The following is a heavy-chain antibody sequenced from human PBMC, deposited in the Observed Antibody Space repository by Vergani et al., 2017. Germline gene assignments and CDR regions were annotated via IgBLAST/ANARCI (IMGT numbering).Heavy chain of an antibody. CDR1: GGSISSSSYY. D-gene: IGHD6-13*01. J-gene: IGHJ6*02. Sequence: QLQLQESGTGLVKPSETLSLTCTVSGGSISSSSYYWGWIRQPPGKGLEWIGSIYYSGSTYYNPSLKSRVTMSGDTSKNQCSLKLSSVTAADTAVYYCARDRRIAAAGTGYYYYGMDVWGAGTTVTVSS. CDR2: IYYSGST. CDR3: ARDRRIAAAGTGYYYYGMDV. V-gene: IGHV4-39*07.